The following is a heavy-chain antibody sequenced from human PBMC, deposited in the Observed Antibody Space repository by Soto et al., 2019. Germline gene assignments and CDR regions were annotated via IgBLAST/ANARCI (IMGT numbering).Heavy chain of an antibody. CDR1: GFTFTTYA. V-gene: IGHV3-23*01. D-gene: IGHD1-1*01. Sequence: GGSLRLSCAASGFTFTTYAMSWVRQAPGKGLEWVSAVSGSGGGTYYADSVKGRFTISRDNSKNTLYLQMNSLRAEDTAVYYCAKDLGTFPPGYNSNRGQGTLVTVSS. CDR3: AKDLGTFPPGYNSN. J-gene: IGHJ4*02. CDR2: VSGSGGGT.